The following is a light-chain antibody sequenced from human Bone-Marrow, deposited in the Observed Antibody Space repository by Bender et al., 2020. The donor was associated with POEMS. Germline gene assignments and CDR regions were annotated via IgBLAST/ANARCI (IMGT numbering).Light chain of an antibody. V-gene: IGLV2-23*02. Sequence: QSALTQPASVSGSPGQSITISCTGTTSDVGSYNLVSWYQLHPDRAPKLIIFEVTRRPSGVPDRFFGSKSGNTASLTVSGLQAEDEADYYCGSYAGSNNLVFGGGTKLTVL. CDR3: GSYAGSNNLV. J-gene: IGLJ2*01. CDR1: TSDVGSYNL. CDR2: EVT.